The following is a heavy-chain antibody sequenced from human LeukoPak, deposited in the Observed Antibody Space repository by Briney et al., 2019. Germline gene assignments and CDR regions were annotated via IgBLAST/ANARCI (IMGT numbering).Heavy chain of an antibody. J-gene: IGHJ4*02. CDR2: IHYDGSNK. Sequence: PGGSLRLSCTASGFTFSSYGMHWVRQAPGKGLQWVAFIHYDGSNKYYADSVKGRFTISRDNSKNTLYLQMNSLRAEDTAVYYCAKDQTPPYSSSFGRGFDYWGQGTLVTVSS. V-gene: IGHV3-30*02. D-gene: IGHD6-13*01. CDR3: AKDQTPPYSSSFGRGFDY. CDR1: GFTFSSYG.